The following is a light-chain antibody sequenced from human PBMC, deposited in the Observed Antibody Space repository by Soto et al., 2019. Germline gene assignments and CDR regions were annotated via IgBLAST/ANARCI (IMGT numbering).Light chain of an antibody. J-gene: IGKJ5*01. CDR1: QSVSRI. CDR3: QQRSNWPPSIT. Sequence: EIVMTQSPATLSLSPGERTALSCRASQSVSRILAWYQQKPGQAPRLLLYGASTRATGIPARFSGSWSGTDFTVTISSLEPEDFAVYYCQQRSNWPPSITFGQGTRLEIK. V-gene: IGKV3-11*01. CDR2: GAS.